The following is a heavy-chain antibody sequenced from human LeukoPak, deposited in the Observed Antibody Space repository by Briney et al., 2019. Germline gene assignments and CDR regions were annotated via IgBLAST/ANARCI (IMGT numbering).Heavy chain of an antibody. V-gene: IGHV3-74*01. Sequence: GGSLRLSCAASGFTFSSHWMHWVRQAPGKGLVWVSRIYSDGSRTTYADSVKGRFTISGDNAKNTLFLQMNSLRAEDTAVYYCSRAGIGGAFDIWGQGTMVTVSS. J-gene: IGHJ3*02. D-gene: IGHD3-10*01. CDR1: GFTFSSHW. CDR2: IYSDGSRT. CDR3: SRAGIGGAFDI.